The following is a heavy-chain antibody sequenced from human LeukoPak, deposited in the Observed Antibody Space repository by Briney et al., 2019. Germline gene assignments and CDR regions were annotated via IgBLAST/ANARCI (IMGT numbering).Heavy chain of an antibody. Sequence: SGPTLVNPTQTLTLTCTFSGFSLTTSGVGVGWIRQPPGKALEWLALIYWDDDKRYSPSLKSRVTITKDTSKNQVVLTMTNMGPVDTATYYCSRTRRGQIGWTNDYWGQGTLVTVSS. CDR1: GFSLTTSGVG. CDR2: IYWDDDK. CDR3: SRTRRGQIGWTNDY. D-gene: IGHD6-19*01. J-gene: IGHJ4*02. V-gene: IGHV2-5*02.